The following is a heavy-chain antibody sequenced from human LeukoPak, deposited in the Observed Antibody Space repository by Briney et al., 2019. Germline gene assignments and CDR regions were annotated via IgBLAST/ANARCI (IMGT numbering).Heavy chain of an antibody. CDR2: INPSGST. V-gene: IGHV4-34*01. CDR1: GFTFSNAW. J-gene: IGHJ4*02. Sequence: KTGGSLRLSCAASGFTFSNAWMSWVRQAPGKGLEWIGEINPSGSTNYNPSLKSRVTISVDTSKNQFSLKLSSVTAADTAVYYCARRGGPALYWGQGTLVTVSS. CDR3: ARRGGPALY. D-gene: IGHD2-2*01.